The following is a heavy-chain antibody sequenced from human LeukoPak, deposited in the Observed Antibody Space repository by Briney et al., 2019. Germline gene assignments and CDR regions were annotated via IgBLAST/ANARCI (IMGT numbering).Heavy chain of an antibody. D-gene: IGHD5-18*01. CDR3: ARDPVDTAMVRALYYGMDV. CDR2: INPSGGST. V-gene: IGHV1-46*01. Sequence: ASVKVSCKASGYTFTSYYMHWVRQAPGQGLEWMGIINPSGGSTSYAQKFQGRVTITADESTSTAYMELSSLRSEDTAVYYCARDPVDTAMVRALYYGMDVWGQGTTVTVSS. J-gene: IGHJ6*02. CDR1: GYTFTSYY.